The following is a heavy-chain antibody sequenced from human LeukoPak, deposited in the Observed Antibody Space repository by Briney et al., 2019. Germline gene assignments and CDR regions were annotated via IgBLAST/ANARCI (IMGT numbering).Heavy chain of an antibody. CDR1: GFTFSSYG. CDR2: ISYDGSNK. D-gene: IGHD2/OR15-2a*01. V-gene: IGHV3-30*18. J-gene: IGHJ4*02. CDR3: AKDSFLPLLLGGLDY. Sequence: PGGSLRLSCAASGFTFSSYGMHWVRQAPGKGLEWVAVISYDGSNKYYADSVKGRFTISRDNSKNTLYLQMNSLRAEDTAVYYCAKDSFLPLLLGGLDYWGQGTLVTVSS.